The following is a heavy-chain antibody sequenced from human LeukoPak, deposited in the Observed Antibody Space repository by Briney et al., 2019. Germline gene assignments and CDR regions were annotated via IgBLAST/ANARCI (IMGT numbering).Heavy chain of an antibody. D-gene: IGHD6-6*01. Sequence: GGSLRLSCAASGFTFSSYSMVWVRQAPGKGLEWVSSISSGSNYIYYADSVKGRFTISRDNARTSLYLQMNSLRAEDTAVYYCARDKAQDSVYYGMTSGAKGPRSPSP. CDR2: ISSGSNYI. V-gene: IGHV3-21*06. CDR3: ARDKAQDSVYYGMTS. CDR1: GFTFSSYS. J-gene: IGHJ6*02.